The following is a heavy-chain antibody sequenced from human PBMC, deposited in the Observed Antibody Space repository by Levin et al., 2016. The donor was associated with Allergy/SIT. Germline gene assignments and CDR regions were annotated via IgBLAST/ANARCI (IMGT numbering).Heavy chain of an antibody. V-gene: IGHV4-4*07. CDR3: ARGNLFEWFD. D-gene: IGHD3-3*01. Sequence: SETLSLTCTVSGGSISSDSYWSWIRQPAGKALEWIGRIYTSGTTNYNPSLKSRVSMSQDTSKNQFSLKLTSVTAADTAVYYCARGNLFEWFDWGQGTRVTVSS. CDR2: IYTSGTT. J-gene: IGHJ4*02. CDR1: GGSISSDSY.